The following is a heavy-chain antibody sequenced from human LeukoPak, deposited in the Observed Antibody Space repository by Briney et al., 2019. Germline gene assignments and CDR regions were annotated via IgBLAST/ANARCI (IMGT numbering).Heavy chain of an antibody. CDR2: IIPIFGTA. CDR3: ASGVVVPAATYYYYYGMDV. CDR1: GGTFSSYA. D-gene: IGHD2-2*01. J-gene: IGHJ6*02. V-gene: IGHV1-69*01. Sequence: GASVKVSCKASGGTFSSYAISWVRQAPGQGLEWMGGIIPIFGTANYAQKFQDRVTITADESTSTAYMELSSLRSEDTAVYYCASGVVVPAATYYYYYGMDVWGQGTTVTVSS.